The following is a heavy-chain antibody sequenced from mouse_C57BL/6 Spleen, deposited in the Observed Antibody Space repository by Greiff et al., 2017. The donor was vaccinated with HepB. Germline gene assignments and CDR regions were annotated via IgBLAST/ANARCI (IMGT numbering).Heavy chain of an antibody. V-gene: IGHV1-82*01. D-gene: IGHD1-1*01. CDR2: IYPGDGDT. J-gene: IGHJ3*01. Sequence: VQLQQSGPELVKPGASVKISCKASGYAFSSSWMNWVKQRPGKGLEWIGRIYPGDGDTNYNGQFKGKATLTADKSSSTAYMPLSSLTSEDSAVYVCARSGYYGSSWLAYWGQGTLVTVSA. CDR3: ARSGYYGSSWLAY. CDR1: GYAFSSSW.